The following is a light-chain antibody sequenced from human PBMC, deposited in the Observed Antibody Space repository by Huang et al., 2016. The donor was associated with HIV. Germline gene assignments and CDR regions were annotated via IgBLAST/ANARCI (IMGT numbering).Light chain of an antibody. V-gene: IGKV3-20*01. CDR1: QSVSSDY. J-gene: IGKJ4*01. CDR3: QQYGTSPVT. Sequence: EIVLTQSPGTLSLSPGDRATLSCRAIQSVSSDYLAWYQQKPGQAPRLLSYGASSWATGIPDRFNGSGSGTDFTLIISRLEPEDFALYYCQQYGTSPVTFGGGTKVEIK. CDR2: GAS.